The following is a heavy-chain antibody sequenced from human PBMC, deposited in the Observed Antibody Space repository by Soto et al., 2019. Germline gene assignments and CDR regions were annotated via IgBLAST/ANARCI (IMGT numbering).Heavy chain of an antibody. V-gene: IGHV4-31*03. J-gene: IGHJ6*03. CDR3: ARDVGSPMVLGVTYYFDV. CDR1: GGSISSGGFY. Sequence: QVQLQESGPGLVKPSLTLSLTCNVSGGSISSGGFYWSWIRQHPGKGLEWIGHIYYSGSTYYNPSLRIRVTISVDTSKNQFSLKLSSVTAADTAVYYCARDVGSPMVLGVTYYFDVWGKGTTVTVSS. D-gene: IGHD3-10*01. CDR2: IYYSGST.